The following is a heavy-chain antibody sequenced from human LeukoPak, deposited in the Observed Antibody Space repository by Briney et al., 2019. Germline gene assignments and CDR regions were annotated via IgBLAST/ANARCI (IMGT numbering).Heavy chain of an antibody. CDR1: GHLYRRYT. Sequence: GGSLSLPCAACGHLYRRYTMLWARHARGKALEWVAFIRYDGSNKYYADSVKGRFTISRDNSKHTLYLQMNSLRAEDTAVYYCAKGYGWEASYYYYYRDVWGKGTTVSISS. J-gene: IGHJ6*03. CDR3: AKGYGWEASYYYYYRDV. CDR2: IRYDGSNK. V-gene: IGHV3-30*02. D-gene: IGHD1-26*01.